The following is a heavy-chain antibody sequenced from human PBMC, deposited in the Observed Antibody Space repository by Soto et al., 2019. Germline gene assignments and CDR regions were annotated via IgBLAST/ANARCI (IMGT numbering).Heavy chain of an antibody. CDR1: EFTFSNYA. CDR2: ISGNDDST. Sequence: EVQLLESGGGLVQPGGSLRLSCVASEFTFSNYAMSWVRQAPGKGLEWVSTISGNDDSTYYADSVKGRCIISRDNSKNTLDLQMSSLRAQDTAVSYCAKDLSKSRVFVFDYWGQGIRVTVSS. J-gene: IGHJ4*02. D-gene: IGHD6-13*01. V-gene: IGHV3-23*01. CDR3: AKDLSKSRVFVFDY.